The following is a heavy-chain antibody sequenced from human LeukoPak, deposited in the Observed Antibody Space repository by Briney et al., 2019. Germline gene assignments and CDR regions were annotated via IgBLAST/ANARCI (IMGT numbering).Heavy chain of an antibody. CDR2: ISSSSIYI. J-gene: IGHJ4*02. CDR3: VQGTRRGAITMVRGVIGKSYYFDS. CDR1: GFIFSSYS. Sequence: GGSLRLSCAASGFIFSSYSMNWVRQAPGKGLEWVSSISSSSIYIYYADSVKGRFTISRDNAKNSLYLQMNSLRAEDTAVYYCVQGTRRGAITMVRGVIGKSYYFDSWGQGTLVTVSS. D-gene: IGHD3-10*01. V-gene: IGHV3-21*01.